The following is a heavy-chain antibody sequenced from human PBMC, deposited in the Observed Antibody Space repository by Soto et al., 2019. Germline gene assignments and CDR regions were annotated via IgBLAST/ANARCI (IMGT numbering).Heavy chain of an antibody. CDR1: GFSFSSYA. D-gene: IGHD6-13*01. V-gene: IGHV3-23*01. J-gene: IGHJ6*02. Sequence: GGSRRRSWAASGFSFSSYAMSWGRQAPGKGLEWVSAISGSGGSTYYGDSVKGRCTISRDHSKNTLYLQMNSLRAEDTAVYSCPKDPYSSSWYLTYGMDVWGQGTTVTVSS. CDR3: PKDPYSSSWYLTYGMDV. CDR2: ISGSGGST.